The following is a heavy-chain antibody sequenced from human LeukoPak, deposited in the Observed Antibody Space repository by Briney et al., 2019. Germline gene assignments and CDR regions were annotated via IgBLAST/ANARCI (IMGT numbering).Heavy chain of an antibody. V-gene: IGHV3-23*01. J-gene: IGHJ4*02. CDR2: ISGSGGST. CDR3: AKVCNGDYDYFDY. CDR1: GFTFTTYG. Sequence: GGSLRLSCAASGFTFTTYGMSWVRQAPGKGLEWVSSISGSGGSTYYADSVKGRFTISRDNSKNTLYLQMNSLRAEDAAVYYCAKVCNGDYDYFDYWGQGTLVTVSS. D-gene: IGHD4-17*01.